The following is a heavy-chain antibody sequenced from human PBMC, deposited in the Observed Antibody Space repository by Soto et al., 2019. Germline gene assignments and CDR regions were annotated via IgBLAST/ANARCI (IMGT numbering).Heavy chain of an antibody. CDR3: ARGFGRFNY. D-gene: IGHD3-10*01. V-gene: IGHV3-48*03. J-gene: IGHJ4*02. Sequence: EVQLLESGGGLVQPGGSLRLSCGVSGFTFNDFEMNWVRQAPGKGLEWLAYIDGSGATKKYADSVRGRFTISRDNANNSLFLQMSSLSAADMAMYYCARGFGRFNYWGQGTLVSVSS. CDR2: IDGSGATK. CDR1: GFTFNDFE.